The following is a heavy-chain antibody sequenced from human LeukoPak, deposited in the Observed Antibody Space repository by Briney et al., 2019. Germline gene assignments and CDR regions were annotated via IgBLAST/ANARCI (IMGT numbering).Heavy chain of an antibody. CDR2: IYYSGST. CDR3: ASKIRAAAEYDY. V-gene: IGHV4-39*01. D-gene: IGHD6-13*01. Sequence: SETLSLTCTVSGGSISSSSYYWGWNRQPPGKGLEWIGSIYYSGSTYYNPSLKSRVTISVDTSKNQFSLKLSSVTAADTAVYYCASKIRAAAEYDYWGKGTLVTVSS. J-gene: IGHJ4*02. CDR1: GGSISSSSYY.